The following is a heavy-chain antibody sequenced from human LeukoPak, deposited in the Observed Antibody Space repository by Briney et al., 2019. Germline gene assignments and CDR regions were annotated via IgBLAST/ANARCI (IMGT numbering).Heavy chain of an antibody. D-gene: IGHD3-22*01. CDR2: IYYSGST. J-gene: IGHJ4*02. Sequence: SETLFLTCTVSAGSIISSDYYWGWIRQPPGRGLEWIGSIYYSGSTYYSPSLKSRVTISVDTSKNKLSLKLSSLTAADTAVYYCASKRSGYYSGFFDYWGQGTLVTVSS. V-gene: IGHV4-39*01. CDR3: ASKRSGYYSGFFDY. CDR1: AGSIISSDYY.